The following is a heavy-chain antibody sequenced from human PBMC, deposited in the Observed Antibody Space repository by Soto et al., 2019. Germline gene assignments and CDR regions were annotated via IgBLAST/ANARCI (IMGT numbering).Heavy chain of an antibody. D-gene: IGHD2-21*02. V-gene: IGHV4-30-4*01. CDR1: GGSISRGDYY. CDR3: ASTYGGNSVFAFDY. J-gene: IGHJ4*02. Sequence: SETLSLTCTVSGGSISRGDYYWSWIRQPPGKGLEWIGYIDDSGSTYYNPSLKSRVTISLDTSKNQFALKLSSVTAADTAVYYCASTYGGNSVFAFDYWGQGTLVTVSS. CDR2: IDDSGST.